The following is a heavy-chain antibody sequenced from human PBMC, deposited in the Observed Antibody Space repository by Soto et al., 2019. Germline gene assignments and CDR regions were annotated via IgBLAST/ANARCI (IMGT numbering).Heavy chain of an antibody. J-gene: IGHJ3*02. CDR1: GFTFSSYG. Sequence: GGSLRLSCAASGFTFSSYGMHWVRQAPGKGLEWVAVISYDGSNKYYADSVKGRFTISRDNSKNTLYLQMNSLRAEDTAVYYCVKEYGSGSYFRLAAFDIWGQGTMVTVSS. V-gene: IGHV3-30*18. D-gene: IGHD3-10*01. CDR2: ISYDGSNK. CDR3: VKEYGSGSYFRLAAFDI.